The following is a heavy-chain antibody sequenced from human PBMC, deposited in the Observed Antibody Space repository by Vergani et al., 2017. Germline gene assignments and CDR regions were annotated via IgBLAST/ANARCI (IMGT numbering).Heavy chain of an antibody. J-gene: IGHJ5*02. CDR1: GASLRSSNYY. CDR3: ARHSTVEWLVKLGWIDP. V-gene: IGHV4-39*01. D-gene: IGHD6-19*01. Sequence: QLQLQESGPALVKPSATLSLPCSVSGASLRSSNYYWGWIRQPPGKGLEWIASIYYSGSTYYYPSLKSRVTISVDTSKHQFSLKLSSVTAADTAVYFCARHSTVEWLVKLGWIDPWGQGILVTVSS. CDR2: IYYSGST.